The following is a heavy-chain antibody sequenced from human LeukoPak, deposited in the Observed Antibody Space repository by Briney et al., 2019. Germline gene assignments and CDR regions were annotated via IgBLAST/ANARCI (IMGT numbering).Heavy chain of an antibody. Sequence: SETLSLTCTVSGGSISSSSYYWGWIRQPPGKGLEWIGYIYYSGSTNYNPSLKSRVTISVDTSKNQFSLKLSSVTAADTAVYYCARVQSSSSAWGEYYYYVDVWGKGTTVTVSS. CDR2: IYYSGST. D-gene: IGHD6-6*01. CDR1: GGSISSSSYY. V-gene: IGHV4-61*05. CDR3: ARVQSSSSAWGEYYYYVDV. J-gene: IGHJ6*03.